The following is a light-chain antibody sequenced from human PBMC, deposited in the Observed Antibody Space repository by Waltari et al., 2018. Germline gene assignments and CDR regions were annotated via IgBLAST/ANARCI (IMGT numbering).Light chain of an antibody. J-gene: IGKJ2*01. CDR2: EVS. CDR1: QSLLHSDGRTS. Sequence: DIVITQTPLSLSVTPGKPASISCKSSQSLLHSDGRTSLFWYLQKPGQPPQLLIYEVSKRFSGVPERFSGSGSGTDFTLKVSRVEAEDVGLYYCVQTLDLPYTFGQGTKLEI. CDR3: VQTLDLPYT. V-gene: IGKV2D-29*01.